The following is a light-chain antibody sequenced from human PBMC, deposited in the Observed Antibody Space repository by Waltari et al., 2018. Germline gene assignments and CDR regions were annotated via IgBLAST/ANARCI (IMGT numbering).Light chain of an antibody. J-gene: IGLJ3*02. CDR3: FVWDDSLSGLWV. Sequence: QSVLTQSPSTSGTPGQRVTISCSGSNSNIGPNHFYWYQQVPGTAPKLLIYRSVLRPSGVPVRFSGSRSGTSASLAISGLRSEDEAHYYCFVWDDSLSGLWVFGAGTKLTVL. V-gene: IGLV1-47*01. CDR2: RSV. CDR1: NSNIGPNH.